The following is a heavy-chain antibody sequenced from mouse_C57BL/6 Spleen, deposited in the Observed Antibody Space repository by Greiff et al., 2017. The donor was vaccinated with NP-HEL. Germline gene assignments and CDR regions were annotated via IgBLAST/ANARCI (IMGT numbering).Heavy chain of an antibody. D-gene: IGHD2-4*01. CDR2: INPYNGGT. Sequence: VQLKQSGPVLVKPGASVKMSCKASGYTFTDYYMNWVKQSHGKSLEWIGVINPYNGGTSYNQKFKGKATLTVDKSSSTAYMELNSLTSEDSAVYYCARDYDYEGYYAMDYWGQGTSVTVSS. J-gene: IGHJ4*01. CDR3: ARDYDYEGYYAMDY. V-gene: IGHV1-19*01. CDR1: GYTFTDYY.